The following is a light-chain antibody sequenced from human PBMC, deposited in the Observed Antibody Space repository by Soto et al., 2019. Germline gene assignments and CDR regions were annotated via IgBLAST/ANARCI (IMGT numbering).Light chain of an antibody. CDR1: QGITNY. Sequence: DIQMTQSPSSLSASVGDRVTITCRASQGITNYLAWYQQKPGKVPKLLIYAASTLQSGVPSRFSGSGSGTDFTLTISSLQPEDVATYSCQKYNSAPITCGQGTRLDIK. CDR2: AAS. J-gene: IGKJ5*01. CDR3: QKYNSAPIT. V-gene: IGKV1-27*01.